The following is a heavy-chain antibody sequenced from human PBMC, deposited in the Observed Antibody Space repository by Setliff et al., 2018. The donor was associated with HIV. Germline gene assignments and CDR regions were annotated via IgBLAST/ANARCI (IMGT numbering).Heavy chain of an antibody. D-gene: IGHD3-22*01. CDR3: ARASSGYLIVHY. V-gene: IGHV4-30-4*01. CDR1: GYSISSGYY. J-gene: IGHJ4*02. CDR2: TYYSGYT. Sequence: SETLSLTCTVSGYSISSGYYWSWIRQPPGKGLEWIGYTYYSGYTQYNPSLKSRVTISVDTSKNQFSLKLRSVSAADTAVYYCARASSGYLIVHYWGQGTLVTVSS.